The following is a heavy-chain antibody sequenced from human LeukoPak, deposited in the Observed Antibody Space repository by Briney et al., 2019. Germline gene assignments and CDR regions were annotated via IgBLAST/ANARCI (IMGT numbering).Heavy chain of an antibody. CDR2: IYYSGST. J-gene: IGHJ4*02. V-gene: IGHV4-59*01. CDR1: GGSISSYY. Sequence: SETLSLTCTVSGGSISSYYWSWIRQPPGKGLEWIGYIYYSGSTNYNPSLKSRVTISVDTSKNQFSLKLSSATAADTAVYYCARGYDFWSVWGYWGQGTLVTVSS. D-gene: IGHD3-3*01. CDR3: ARGYDFWSVWGY.